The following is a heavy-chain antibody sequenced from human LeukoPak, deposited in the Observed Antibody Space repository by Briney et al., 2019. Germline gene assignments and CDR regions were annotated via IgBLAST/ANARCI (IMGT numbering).Heavy chain of an antibody. CDR2: INHSGST. CDR3: ARVRCSSTSCYLRGKKWFDP. J-gene: IGHJ5*02. CDR1: GGSFSGYY. Sequence: SETLPLTCAVYGGSFSGYYWSWIRQPPGKGLEWIGEINHSGSTNYNPSLKSRVTISVDTSKNQFSLKLSSVTAADTAVYYCARVRCSSTSCYLRGKKWFDPWGQGTLVTVSS. V-gene: IGHV4-34*01. D-gene: IGHD2-2*01.